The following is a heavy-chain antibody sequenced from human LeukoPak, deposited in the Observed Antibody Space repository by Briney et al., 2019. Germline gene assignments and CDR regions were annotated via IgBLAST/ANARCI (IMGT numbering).Heavy chain of an antibody. CDR3: ATVENGYAGYY. D-gene: IGHD5-12*01. Sequence: SETLSLTCAVSGGSISSGDFYWSWIRQPPEKGLEYIGYIYYSGITFYNPSLRSRITISIDTSKNQFSLKLSSVTAADTAVYYCATVENGYAGYYWGQGTLATVSS. CDR1: GGSISSGDFY. V-gene: IGHV4-30-4*01. CDR2: IYYSGIT. J-gene: IGHJ4*02.